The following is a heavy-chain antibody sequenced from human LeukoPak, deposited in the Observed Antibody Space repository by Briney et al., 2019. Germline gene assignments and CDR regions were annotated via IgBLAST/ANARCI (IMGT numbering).Heavy chain of an antibody. Sequence: ASVKVSCKASGYTFTGYYMHWVRQAPGQGLEWMGWINPNSGGTNYAQKFQGRVTMTRDTSISTAYMELSRLRSDDTAVYYCARGSGRSSSLDYGAQEPRVTVSS. CDR2: INPNSGGT. V-gene: IGHV1-2*02. CDR3: ARGSGRSSSLDY. J-gene: IGHJ4*02. CDR1: GYTFTGYY. D-gene: IGHD1-26*01.